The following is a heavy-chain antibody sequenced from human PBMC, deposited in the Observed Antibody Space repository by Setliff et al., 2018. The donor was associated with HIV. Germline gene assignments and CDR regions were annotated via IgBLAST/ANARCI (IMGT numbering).Heavy chain of an antibody. D-gene: IGHD6-19*01. J-gene: IGHJ4*02. CDR3: AREYHIEATYTRLANYFDS. CDR1: GYTFTSYY. CDR2: INPNGGST. V-gene: IGHV1-46*01. Sequence: ASVKVSCKASGYTFTSYYIHCVRQAPGQGPEWMGIINPNGGSTNYAQKFQGGVAMTADTSTNTVYMELRSLTSEDTAVFYCAREYHIEATYTRLANYFDSWGQGTLVTVSS.